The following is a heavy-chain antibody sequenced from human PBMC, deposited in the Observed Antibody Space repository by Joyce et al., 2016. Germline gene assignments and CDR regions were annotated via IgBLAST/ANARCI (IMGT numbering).Heavy chain of an antibody. CDR1: GYSFTSHW. CDR3: ARHVTDWFDP. D-gene: IGHD3-10*02. V-gene: IGHV5-10-1*03. CDR2: IDPRDSDT. J-gene: IGHJ5*02. Sequence: EVQLVQSGAEVKKPGESLRISCKGSGYSFTSHWISWVRQVPGKGLEWMGRIDPRDSDTDYSPSFEGHVTSSVDKTISAAYLQWSSLRASDTAIYYCARHVTDWFDPWGQGTLVTVSS.